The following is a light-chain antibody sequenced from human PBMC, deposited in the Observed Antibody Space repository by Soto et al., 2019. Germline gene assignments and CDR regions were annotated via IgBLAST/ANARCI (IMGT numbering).Light chain of an antibody. V-gene: IGLV2-8*01. Sequence: QSALTQPPSASGSPGQSVTISCTGTSSDVGGYNYVSWYQQHPGKAPKLMIYEVSKRPSGVPDRFSGSKSDNTASLTVSGLQAEDEADYYCSSYAGSNNLPVFGSGTKVTVL. CDR3: SSYAGSNNLPV. J-gene: IGLJ1*01. CDR1: SSDVGGYNY. CDR2: EVS.